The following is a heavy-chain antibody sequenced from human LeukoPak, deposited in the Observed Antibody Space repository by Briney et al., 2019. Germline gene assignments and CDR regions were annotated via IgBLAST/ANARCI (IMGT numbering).Heavy chain of an antibody. CDR2: INHSGST. V-gene: IGHV4-34*01. CDR1: GGSFSGYY. J-gene: IGHJ4*02. CDR3: ARVSGARLGYNKFKYTYFDY. D-gene: IGHD5-24*01. Sequence: PSETLALTCAVDGGSFSGYYWSWIRQPPGKGLEWIGEINHSGSTNYNPSLKSRVTISVDTSRNQFSLKLSSVTAADTAVYYCARVSGARLGYNKFKYTYFDYWGQGTLVTVSS.